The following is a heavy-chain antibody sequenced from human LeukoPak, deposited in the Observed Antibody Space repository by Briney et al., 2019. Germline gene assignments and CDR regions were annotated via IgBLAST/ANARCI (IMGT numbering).Heavy chain of an antibody. V-gene: IGHV1-18*01. D-gene: IGHD3-10*01. CDR1: GYTFTSYG. J-gene: IGHJ2*01. CDR3: AREVTMVRGVIGYWYFDL. Sequence: ASVKVSCKASGYTFTSYGISWVRQAPGQGLEWMGWISAYNGNTNYAQKLQGRVTMTTDASTSTAYMELRSLRSDDTAVYYCAREVTMVRGVIGYWYFDLWGCGTLVTVSS. CDR2: ISAYNGNT.